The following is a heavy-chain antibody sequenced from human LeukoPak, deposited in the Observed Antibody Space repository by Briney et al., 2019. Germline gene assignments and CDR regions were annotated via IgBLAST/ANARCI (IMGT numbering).Heavy chain of an antibody. V-gene: IGHV3-23*01. D-gene: IGHD2-15*01. CDR2: ISKSGGTT. J-gene: IGHJ4*02. CDR3: AKPKEDRYVFDH. Sequence: PGGSLSLSCAASGFTFSSYGMSWIRQPPGKGLEWVAKISKSGGTTKYADSVEGRFTISRDNSKNTLYLQMSSLRADDTAVYFCAKPKEDRYVFDHWGQGTLVTVSS. CDR1: GFTFSSYG.